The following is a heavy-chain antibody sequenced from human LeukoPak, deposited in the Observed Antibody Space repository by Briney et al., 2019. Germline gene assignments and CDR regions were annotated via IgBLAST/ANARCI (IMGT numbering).Heavy chain of an antibody. D-gene: IGHD3-3*01. J-gene: IGHJ6*02. Sequence: GASVKVSCKASGYTFTGYYMHWVRQAPGQGLEWMGWINPNSGGTNYAQKFQGRVTMTTDTSTSTAYMELRSLRSDDTAVYYCAREGFLGMDVWGQGTTVTVSS. CDR3: AREGFLGMDV. V-gene: IGHV1-2*02. CDR1: GYTFTGYY. CDR2: INPNSGGT.